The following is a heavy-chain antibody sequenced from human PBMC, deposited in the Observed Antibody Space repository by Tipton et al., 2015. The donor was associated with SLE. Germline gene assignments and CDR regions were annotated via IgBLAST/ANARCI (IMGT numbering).Heavy chain of an antibody. CDR2: FYDTGT. CDR3: ASSPGVTLFRVVTYFDL. V-gene: IGHV4-59*01. Sequence: SLTCTVSGCSISGYYWSWIRQPPGKGLEWIGYFYDTGTDFNPSLKSRVSISIDASKKQVSLRLSSVTAADTAVYYCASSPGVTLFRVVTYFDLWGQGILVTVSS. CDR1: GCSISGYY. D-gene: IGHD3-3*01. J-gene: IGHJ4*02.